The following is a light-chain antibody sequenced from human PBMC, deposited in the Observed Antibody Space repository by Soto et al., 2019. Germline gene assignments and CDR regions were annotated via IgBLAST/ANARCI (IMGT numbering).Light chain of an antibody. CDR2: WAS. Sequence: DIVMTQSPDSVAVSLGERATINCKSSQNILYNIDKRNYLAWYQQNPGQAPKLLIYWASTRESGVPDRFSGSGFGTDFTLTISSLQAEDVAVYYCQQYYRAPLTFGGGTKVEIK. J-gene: IGKJ4*01. CDR3: QQYYRAPLT. V-gene: IGKV4-1*01. CDR1: QNILYNIDKRNY.